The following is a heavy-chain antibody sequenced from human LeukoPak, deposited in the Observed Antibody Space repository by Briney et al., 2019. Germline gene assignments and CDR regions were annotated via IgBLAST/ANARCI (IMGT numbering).Heavy chain of an antibody. Sequence: GRSLRLSCAASGFTFSSYGMHWVRQAPGKGLEWVAVIWYDGSNKYYADSVKGRFTISRDNSKNTLYLQMNSLRAEDTAVYYCARDLTYYYDSSGLSQIAIDYWGQGTLVTVSS. J-gene: IGHJ4*02. D-gene: IGHD3-22*01. V-gene: IGHV3-33*01. CDR1: GFTFSSYG. CDR3: ARDLTYYYDSSGLSQIAIDY. CDR2: IWYDGSNK.